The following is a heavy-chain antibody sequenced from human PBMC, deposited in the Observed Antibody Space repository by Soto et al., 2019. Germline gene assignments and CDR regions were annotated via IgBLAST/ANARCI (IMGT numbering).Heavy chain of an antibody. J-gene: IGHJ4*02. CDR1: GYTFTNFG. D-gene: IGHD4-17*01. Sequence: QVQLVQSGAEVKKPGASVKVSCKASGYTFTNFGINWVRQAPGLGLEWVGWISPYNGNTQTVEKLQGRVTMTTDTSTSTAYMALRSLRSDDTAVYYCARGRDYGDFYFDYWGQGTLVTVSS. CDR3: ARGRDYGDFYFDY. V-gene: IGHV1-18*01. CDR2: ISPYNGNT.